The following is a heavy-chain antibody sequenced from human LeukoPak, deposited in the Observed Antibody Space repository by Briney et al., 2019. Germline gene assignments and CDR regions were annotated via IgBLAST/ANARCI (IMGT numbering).Heavy chain of an antibody. CDR1: GGTIINYA. D-gene: IGHD3-22*01. Sequence: SVRVSCKASGGTIINYAINWVRQAPGQGLEWMGRIIPIFHRTDYAQKFQGRLTITTDESTRTAYMELSSLRSEDTAEYYCARDIPGSSGYFNDAFDIWGQGTMVTVSS. CDR2: IIPIFHRT. J-gene: IGHJ3*02. CDR3: ARDIPGSSGYFNDAFDI. V-gene: IGHV1-69*05.